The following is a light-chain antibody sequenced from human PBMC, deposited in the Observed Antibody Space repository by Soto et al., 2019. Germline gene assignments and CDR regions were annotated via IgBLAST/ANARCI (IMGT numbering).Light chain of an antibody. CDR2: DTT. Sequence: EIAMTQSPATLSVSPGEGATLSCRASQGIGSTLAWYQQKPGQTPRLLIYDTTIKATGVPARFRGSASGTEFTLTVTSLQSEDLAVCYCQRCANWPLTFGGGTRV. V-gene: IGKV3-15*01. J-gene: IGKJ4*02. CDR3: QRCANWPLT. CDR1: QGIGST.